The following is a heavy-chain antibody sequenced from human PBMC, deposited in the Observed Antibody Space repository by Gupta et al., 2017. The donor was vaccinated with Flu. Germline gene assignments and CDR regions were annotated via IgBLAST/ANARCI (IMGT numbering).Heavy chain of an antibody. J-gene: IGHJ4*02. CDR3: ARGRDGYNYGY. CDR2: INHSGST. V-gene: IGHV4-34*01. D-gene: IGHD5-24*01. Sequence: QVQLQQWGAGLLKPSETLSLTCAVYGGSFSGYYWSWIRQPPGKGLEWSGEINHSGSTNYNPSLKSRVTISVDTSKNQFSLKLSSVTAADTAVYYCARGRDGYNYGYWGQGTLVTVSS. CDR1: GGSFSGYY.